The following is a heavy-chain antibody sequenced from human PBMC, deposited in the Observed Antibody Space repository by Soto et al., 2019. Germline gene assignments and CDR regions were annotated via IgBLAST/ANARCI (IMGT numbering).Heavy chain of an antibody. CDR1: GFSFSNSE. CDR3: ARSGGNYRPFDS. V-gene: IGHV3-48*03. J-gene: IGHJ4*01. CDR2: MTGSGSAI. D-gene: IGHD2-15*01. Sequence: GGSLRLSCAASGFSFSNSEMNWIRQAPGKGLEWVSHMTGSGSAIYYADPVKGRFTISRDNANNLLYLQLNSLRAEDTALYYCARSGGNYRPFDSWGQGTLVTVSA.